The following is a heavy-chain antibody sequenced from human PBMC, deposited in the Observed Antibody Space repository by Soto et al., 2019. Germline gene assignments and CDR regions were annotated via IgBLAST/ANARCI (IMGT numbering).Heavy chain of an antibody. Sequence: GASVKVSCKASGYSLTEYYLHWVRQAPGQGLEWMGWINPTTGGTTYAQKFEGRVTMTRDRSVNTAYMELSRLRSDDTALYFCARASGSTLTVYAPLGFCGQGRLVTVYS. J-gene: IGHJ4*02. V-gene: IGHV1-2*02. D-gene: IGHD2-8*01. CDR3: ARASGSTLTVYAPLGF. CDR2: INPTTGGT. CDR1: GYSLTEYY.